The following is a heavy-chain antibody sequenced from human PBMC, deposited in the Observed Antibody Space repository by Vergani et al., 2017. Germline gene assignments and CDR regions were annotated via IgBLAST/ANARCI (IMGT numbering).Heavy chain of an antibody. V-gene: IGHV3-33*01. D-gene: IGHD1-20*01. CDR1: GFTFSSYG. CDR3: GITGSVAAQDY. J-gene: IGHJ4*02. Sequence: VQLVESGGGVVQPGRSLRLSCAASGFTFSSYGMHWVRQAPGKGLEWVAVIWYDGSNKYYADSVKGRFTISRDNFKNTLYLQMNSLRAEDTAVYYCGITGSVAAQDYGGQGTLVTVSS. CDR2: IWYDGSNK.